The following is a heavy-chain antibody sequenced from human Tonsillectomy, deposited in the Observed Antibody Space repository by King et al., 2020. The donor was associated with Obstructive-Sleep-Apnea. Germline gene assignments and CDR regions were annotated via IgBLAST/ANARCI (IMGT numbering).Heavy chain of an antibody. D-gene: IGHD6-6*01. CDR3: AKHEASISAVSTDPIA. Sequence: VQLVESGGGVVQPGRSLRLSCAASGFTFNSYGMHWVRQAPGKGLEWLAVISYDGSNKNYADSVKGRFTISRDNSKNTLYLKINSLRAEETAMYYCAKHEASISAVSTDPIAWGQGTLVTVSS. J-gene: IGHJ5*02. V-gene: IGHV3-30*18. CDR2: ISYDGSNK. CDR1: GFTFNSYG.